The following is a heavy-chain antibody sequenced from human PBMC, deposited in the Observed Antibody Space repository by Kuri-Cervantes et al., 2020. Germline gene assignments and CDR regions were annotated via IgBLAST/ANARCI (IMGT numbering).Heavy chain of an antibody. CDR3: ARDDGMGATDY. CDR1: GGSISSGDYY. V-gene: IGHV4-30-4*08. D-gene: IGHD1-26*01. J-gene: IGHJ4*02. Sequence: SETLSLTCTVSGGSISSGDYYWSWIRQPPGKGLEWIGYIYYSGSTYYNPSLKSRVTISVDTSKNQFSLKLSSVTAADTAVYYCARDDGMGATDYWGQGTLVTVSS. CDR2: IYYSGST.